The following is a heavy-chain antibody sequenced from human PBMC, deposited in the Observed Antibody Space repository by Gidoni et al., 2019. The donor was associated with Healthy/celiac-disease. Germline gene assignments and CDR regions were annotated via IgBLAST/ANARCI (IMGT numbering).Heavy chain of an antibody. CDR1: GFIVSSNY. J-gene: IGHJ4*02. CDR2: IHSSGGT. V-gene: IGHV3-53*01. CDR3: ARDFYYDSSGYSH. D-gene: IGHD3-22*01. Sequence: EVRLVASGGVLIQPGGSLRLPRAPPGFIVSSNYMSWVRQAPGRGLVWVSVIHSSGGTGYADSVKGRFTISRDDSKNTLYLQMNNLRVEDTAVYYCARDFYYDSSGYSHWGQGTLVTVSS.